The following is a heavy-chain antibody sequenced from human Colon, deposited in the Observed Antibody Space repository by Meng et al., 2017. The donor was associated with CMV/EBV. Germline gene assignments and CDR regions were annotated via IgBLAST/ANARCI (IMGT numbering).Heavy chain of an antibody. J-gene: IGHJ4*02. Sequence: VSGASLTRNSYYWGWGRQPPGRGLGWVANIYYDGNTDFNPSLKSRVTISVDTSTKQVSLKLMSVTAANSAVYYCARYKAYGAYYFDFWGQGMLVTVS. CDR3: ARYKAYGAYYFDF. CDR1: GASLTRNSYY. V-gene: IGHV4-39*07. D-gene: IGHD4-17*01. CDR2: IYYDGNT.